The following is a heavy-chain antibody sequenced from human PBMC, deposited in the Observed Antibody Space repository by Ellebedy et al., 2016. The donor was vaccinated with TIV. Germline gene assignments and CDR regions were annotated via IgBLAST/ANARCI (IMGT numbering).Heavy chain of an antibody. J-gene: IGHJ6*02. V-gene: IGHV4-4*07. Sequence: SETLSLXXSVTGVSISSYSWSWIRQPAGKGLEWIGRIYTSDSSNYNPSLKSRLIMSTDTSKNQFSLRLSSVTAADTGVYYCVRGAYSYGLDVWGQGTTVTVSS. CDR1: GVSISSYS. D-gene: IGHD2-21*01. CDR3: VRGAYSYGLDV. CDR2: IYTSDSS.